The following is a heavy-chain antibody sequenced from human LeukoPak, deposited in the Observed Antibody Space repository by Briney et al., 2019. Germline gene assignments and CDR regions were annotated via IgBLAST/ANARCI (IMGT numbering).Heavy chain of an antibody. D-gene: IGHD3-16*01. Sequence: SETLSLTCTVSGDSIISGIYYWSWIRQPAGKGLEWIGRIQTSGSGSTNYNPSLKSRVTISVDTSNNQFSLKLSSATAADTAVYYCAGWGSGRAYYGMDVWGQGTTVTVSS. V-gene: IGHV4-61*02. CDR3: AGWGSGRAYYGMDV. CDR2: IQTSGSGST. J-gene: IGHJ6*02. CDR1: GDSIISGIYY.